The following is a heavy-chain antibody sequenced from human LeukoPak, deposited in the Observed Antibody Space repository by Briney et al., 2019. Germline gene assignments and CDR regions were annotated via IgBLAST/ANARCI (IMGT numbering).Heavy chain of an antibody. Sequence: GGSLRLSCAASGFTFSTYSMNWVRQAPGKGLEWVSSISSSSSYIYYADSVKGRFTISRDNAKNSLYLQMNSLRAEDTAVYYCARVYGLVATRRRWYFDLWGRGTLVTVSS. V-gene: IGHV3-21*01. D-gene: IGHD3/OR15-3a*01. J-gene: IGHJ2*01. CDR3: ARVYGLVATRRRWYFDL. CDR1: GFTFSTYS. CDR2: ISSSSSYI.